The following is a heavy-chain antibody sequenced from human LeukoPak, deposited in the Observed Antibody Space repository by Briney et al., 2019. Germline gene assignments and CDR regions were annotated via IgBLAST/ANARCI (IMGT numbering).Heavy chain of an antibody. CDR1: GFTFSSYS. J-gene: IGHJ6*03. CDR2: ISSSSSTI. V-gene: IGHV3-48*04. CDR3: ARDSLIDYYYYYMDV. D-gene: IGHD3-22*01. Sequence: GGSLRLSCAASGFTFSSYSMNWVRQAPGKGLEWVSYISSSSSTIYYADSVKGRFTISRDNAKNSLYLQMNSLRAEDTAVYYCARDSLIDYYYYYMDVWGKGPTVTVSS.